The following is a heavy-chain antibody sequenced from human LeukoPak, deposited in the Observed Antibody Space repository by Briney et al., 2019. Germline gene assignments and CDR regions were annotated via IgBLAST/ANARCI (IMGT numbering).Heavy chain of an antibody. CDR2: IYTSGST. Sequence: SETLSLTCTVSGGSISSGSYYWSWIRQPAGKGLEWIGRIYTSGSTNYNPSLKSRVTISIDTSKNQFSLKLSSVTAADTAVYYCARQDMTSGYTSFFDYWGQGTLVTVSS. V-gene: IGHV4-61*02. CDR1: GGSISSGSYY. D-gene: IGHD3-22*01. J-gene: IGHJ4*02. CDR3: ARQDMTSGYTSFFDY.